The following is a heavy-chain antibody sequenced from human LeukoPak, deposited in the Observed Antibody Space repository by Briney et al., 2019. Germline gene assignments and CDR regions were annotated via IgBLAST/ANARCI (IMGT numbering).Heavy chain of an antibody. CDR1: GFTFSAYG. V-gene: IGHV3-33*01. CDR2: IWYDASNK. CDR3: VRGVGVSRFNYFDP. J-gene: IGHJ5*02. Sequence: PGRSLRLSCAASGFTFSAYGMHWVRQAPGKGPVWVAVIWYDASNKYYADSVKGRFTISRDNSKNTLFLQMNSLRDDDTAVYYCVRGVGVSRFNYFDPWGQGTLVIVSS. D-gene: IGHD6-13*01.